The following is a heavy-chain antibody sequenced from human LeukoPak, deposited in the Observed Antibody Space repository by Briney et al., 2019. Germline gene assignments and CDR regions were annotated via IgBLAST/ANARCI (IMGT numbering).Heavy chain of an antibody. Sequence: GGSLRLSCAASGFTFSSYGMHWVRQAPGKGLEWVAVIWFDGSHQYYADSVRGRFTISRDNSKNTVYLQMDSLRAEDTAVYYCAKDPKTYCSGGSCYGPSGYWGQGTLVTVSS. CDR1: GFTFSSYG. D-gene: IGHD2-15*01. J-gene: IGHJ4*02. V-gene: IGHV3-33*06. CDR2: IWFDGSHQ. CDR3: AKDPKTYCSGGSCYGPSGY.